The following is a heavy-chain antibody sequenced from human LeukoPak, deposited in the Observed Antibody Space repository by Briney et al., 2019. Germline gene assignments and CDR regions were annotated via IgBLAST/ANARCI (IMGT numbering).Heavy chain of an antibody. J-gene: IGHJ3*02. D-gene: IGHD4-17*01. CDR1: GFTFSDYY. CDR2: ISSSGNTI. V-gene: IGHV3-11*01. CDR3: ASRRTVTSTDPHTFDI. Sequence: GGSLRLSCAASGFTFSDYYMSWIHQAPGKGLEWLSYISSSGNTIFYADSVRGRFTISRDNAMNSLYLQMNSLRAEDTAVYYCASRRTVTSTDPHTFDIWGQGTMVTVSS.